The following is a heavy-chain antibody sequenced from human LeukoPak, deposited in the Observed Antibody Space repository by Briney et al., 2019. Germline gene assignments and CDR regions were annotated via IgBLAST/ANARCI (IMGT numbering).Heavy chain of an antibody. Sequence: GVSLKISSKGSGFGFTSYWIVCVRPMPGKGLEWMGIIYPGDSDTRYSPSSQGQVNISADKSISTASLQWSSLKASDTAMYYCARATFDWTHFDYWGQGTLVTVSS. D-gene: IGHD3-9*01. V-gene: IGHV5-51*01. CDR1: GFGFTSYW. J-gene: IGHJ4*02. CDR2: IYPGDSDT. CDR3: ARATFDWTHFDY.